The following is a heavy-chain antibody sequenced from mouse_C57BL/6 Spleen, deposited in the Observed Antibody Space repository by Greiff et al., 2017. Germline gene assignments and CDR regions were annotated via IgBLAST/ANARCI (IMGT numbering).Heavy chain of an antibody. V-gene: IGHV1-52*01. J-gene: IGHJ3*01. Sequence: QVQLKQPGAELVRPGSSVKLSCKASGYTFTSYWMHWVKQRPIQGLEWIGNIDPSDSETHYNQKFKDKDTLTVEKSSSTAYMQLSSLTSEDSAVYYCARGGDYDGFAYWGQGTLVTVSA. CDR3: ARGGDYDGFAY. D-gene: IGHD2-4*01. CDR1: GYTFTSYW. CDR2: IDPSDSET.